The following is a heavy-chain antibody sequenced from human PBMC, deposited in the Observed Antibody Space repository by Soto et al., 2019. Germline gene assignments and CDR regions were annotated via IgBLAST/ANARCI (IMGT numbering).Heavy chain of an antibody. CDR3: ATAYDYVWGELVNWFDP. D-gene: IGHD3-16*01. Sequence: GASVKVSCKVSGYTHTELSMHWVRQAPGKGLEWMGGFDPEDGETIYAQKFQGRVTMTEDTSTDTAYMELSSLRSEDTAVYYCATAYDYVWGELVNWFDPWGQGTLVTVSS. CDR1: GYTHTELS. V-gene: IGHV1-24*01. J-gene: IGHJ5*02. CDR2: FDPEDGET.